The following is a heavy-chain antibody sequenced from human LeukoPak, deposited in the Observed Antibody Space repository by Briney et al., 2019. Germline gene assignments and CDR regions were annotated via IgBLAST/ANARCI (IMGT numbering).Heavy chain of an antibody. D-gene: IGHD1-26*01. V-gene: IGHV4-38-2*02. CDR2: IYHSGST. Sequence: SETLSLTCTVSGYSISSGYYWGWIRQPPGKGLEWIGSIYHSGSTYYNPSLKSRVTISVDTSKNQFSLKLSSVTAADTAVYYCARVVGATTNGWFDPWGQGTLVTVSS. CDR3: ARVVGATTNGWFDP. J-gene: IGHJ5*02. CDR1: GYSISSGYY.